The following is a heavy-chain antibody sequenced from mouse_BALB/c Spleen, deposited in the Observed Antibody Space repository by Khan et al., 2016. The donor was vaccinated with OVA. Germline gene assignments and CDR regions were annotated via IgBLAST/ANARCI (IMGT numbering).Heavy chain of an antibody. J-gene: IGHJ4*01. D-gene: IGHD2-14*01. CDR2: INTHSGVP. CDR3: AGGGAAFYRNDGGAMDS. Sequence: QLVQSGPELKKPGETVRISCKASGYTFTTAGMQWVQKMPGKGLKWIGWINTHSGVPKYAEDFKGRFVFSLETSASTAYLQITNLKNEDTATYFWAGGGAAFYRNDGGAMDSWGQGTSVTVSS. V-gene: IGHV9-4*02. CDR1: GYTFTTAG.